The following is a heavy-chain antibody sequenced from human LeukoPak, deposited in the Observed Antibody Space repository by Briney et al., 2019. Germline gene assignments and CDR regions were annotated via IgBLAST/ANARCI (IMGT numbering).Heavy chain of an antibody. CDR2: IDPSDSDT. D-gene: IGHD1-26*01. CDR1: GYSFTTHW. J-gene: IGHJ4*02. CDR3: ARHYGTFLGATYFDY. Sequence: GESLKISCKSSGYSFTTHWIVWVRQVPGKGLEYMGAIDPSDSDTRYSPSFQGQVTISADNAISTAYLQWGSLRASDTAVYYCARHYGTFLGATYFDYWGQGSLVTISS. V-gene: IGHV5-51*01.